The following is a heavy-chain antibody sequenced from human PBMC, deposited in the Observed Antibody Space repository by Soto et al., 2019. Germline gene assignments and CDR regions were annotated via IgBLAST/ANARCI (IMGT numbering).Heavy chain of an antibody. CDR1: GFTFYDYA. D-gene: IGHD6-13*01. J-gene: IGHJ1*01. V-gene: IGHV3-9*01. Sequence: GGSLRLSCAASGFTFYDYAMHWCGQFPGKGREWVSGINWNSGSIGYADSVKGRFAISRDNAKNSLHLQMNSLRAEDTAFYYCVKDESINWYSGHFRHWGQGTLVTVSS. CDR3: VKDESINWYSGHFRH. CDR2: INWNSGSI.